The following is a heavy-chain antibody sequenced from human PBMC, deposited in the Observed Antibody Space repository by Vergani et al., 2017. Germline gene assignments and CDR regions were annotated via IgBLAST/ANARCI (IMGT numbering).Heavy chain of an antibody. D-gene: IGHD6-19*01. Sequence: QVQLVQSGAEVKKPGSSVRVSCKTSGGAFSTYAINWVRQAPGQGLEWMGAIIPNFSPARSAQKFQGRVTITADESTRTVYMELNSLRSDDSAVYYCAREAVAEYYYFDYWGQGTLVTVSS. CDR1: GGAFSTYA. V-gene: IGHV1-69*12. J-gene: IGHJ4*02. CDR2: IIPNFSPA. CDR3: AREAVAEYYYFDY.